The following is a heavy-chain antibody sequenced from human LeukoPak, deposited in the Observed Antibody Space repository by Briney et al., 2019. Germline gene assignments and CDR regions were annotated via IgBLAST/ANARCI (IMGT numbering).Heavy chain of an antibody. CDR3: ATDSSGSYYAYFDY. CDR2: FYVGGAT. Sequence: GGSLRLSCAVSGFSVTNNYMSWVRQAPGKGLEWVSVFYVGGATYYADSVKGRFTISRDNSKNTLYLQMNSLRAEDTAVYYCATDSSGSYYAYFDYWGQGTLVTVSS. D-gene: IGHD1-26*01. CDR1: GFSVTNNY. J-gene: IGHJ4*02. V-gene: IGHV3-53*01.